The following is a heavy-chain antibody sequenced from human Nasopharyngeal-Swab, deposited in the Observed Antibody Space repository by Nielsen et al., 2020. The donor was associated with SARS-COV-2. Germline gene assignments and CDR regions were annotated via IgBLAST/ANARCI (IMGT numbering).Heavy chain of an antibody. CDR3: ARNGQSPFDY. CDR1: GGSISSGGYY. CDR2: IYYSGST. J-gene: IGHJ4*02. V-gene: IGHV4-31*03. D-gene: IGHD6-19*01. Sequence: LRLSCTVSGGSISSGGYYWSWIRQHPGKGLEWIGYIYYSGSTYYNPSLKSRVTISVDTSKNQFSLKLSSVTAADTAVHYCARNGQSPFDYWGQGTLVTVSS.